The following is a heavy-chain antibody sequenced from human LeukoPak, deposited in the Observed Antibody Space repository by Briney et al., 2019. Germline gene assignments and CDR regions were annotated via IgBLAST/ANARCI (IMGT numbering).Heavy chain of an antibody. CDR1: GGSFSGYY. CDR3: ARRTLLWFGELFGRNWFDP. J-gene: IGHJ5*02. D-gene: IGHD3-10*01. CDR2: XXXXGRT. V-gene: IGHV4-34*01. Sequence: SETLSLTCAVYGGSFSGYYWSWIRQPPGKGLEWIGXXXXXGRTNYNPSLKSRVTISVDTSKNQFSLKLSSVTAADTAVYYCARRTLLWFGELFGRNWFDPWGQGTLVTVSS.